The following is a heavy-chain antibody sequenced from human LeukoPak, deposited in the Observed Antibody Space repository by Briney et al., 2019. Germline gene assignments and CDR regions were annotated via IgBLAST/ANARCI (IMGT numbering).Heavy chain of an antibody. CDR2: IYYSGST. D-gene: IGHD3-22*01. CDR1: GGSISSGGYY. V-gene: IGHV4-31*03. J-gene: IGHJ6*02. CDR3: ARDHYVFSGYYPVGMDV. Sequence: SETLSLTCTVSGGSISSGGYYWSWIRQHPGKGLEWIGYIYYSGSTYYNPSLTSRVAISVDTSKNQFSLKLSSVTAADTAGYYCARDHYVFSGYYPVGMDVWGQGTTVTVSS.